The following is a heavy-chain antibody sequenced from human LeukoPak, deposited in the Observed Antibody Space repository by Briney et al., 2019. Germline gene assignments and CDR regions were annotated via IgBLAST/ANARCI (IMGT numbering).Heavy chain of an antibody. D-gene: IGHD3-22*01. CDR2: MNPNSGNT. CDR3: ARGGGYYDRSAKYFIRPPEY. V-gene: IGHV1-8*01. J-gene: IGHJ4*02. Sequence: ASVKDSCKASGYTFTSYVINWVRQATGQGREWMGWMNPNSGNTGFAQKFQVRVTLTRNTSISTAYMELSRLRSEDTAVYYCARGGGYYDRSAKYFIRPPEYWGQGTLVTVSS. CDR1: GYTFTSYV.